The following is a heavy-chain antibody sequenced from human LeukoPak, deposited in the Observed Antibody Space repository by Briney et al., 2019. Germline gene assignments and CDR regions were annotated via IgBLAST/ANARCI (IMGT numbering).Heavy chain of an antibody. CDR2: IYDSGST. V-gene: IGHV4-39*07. J-gene: IGHJ6*02. Sequence: PSETLSLTCTVSGGSIRSSYYYWGWIRQPPGKGLEWIGSIYDSGSTYYNSSLKSRVTISVDTSKNHFSLKLSSVTAADTAVYYCARDRVGATPGYYYYGMDVWGQGTTVTVSS. D-gene: IGHD1-26*01. CDR3: ARDRVGATPGYYYYGMDV. CDR1: GGSIRSSYYY.